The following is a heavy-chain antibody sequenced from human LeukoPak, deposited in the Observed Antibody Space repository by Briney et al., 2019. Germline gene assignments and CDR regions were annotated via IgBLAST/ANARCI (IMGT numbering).Heavy chain of an antibody. J-gene: IGHJ3*02. CDR3: ARAGSITMIHWAFDI. D-gene: IGHD3-22*01. V-gene: IGHV1-46*01. CDR1: GNTFTNYY. Sequence: ASVKVCCKASGNTFTNYYVHWVRQAPGQGLEWMGIINPSGGSTTYAQKFQGRVTMTRDTSASTVYMELSSLRSADTAIYYCARAGSITMIHWAFDIWGQGTAVTVSS. CDR2: INPSGGST.